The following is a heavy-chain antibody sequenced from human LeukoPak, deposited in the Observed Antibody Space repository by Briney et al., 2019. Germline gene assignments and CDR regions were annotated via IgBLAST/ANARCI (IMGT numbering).Heavy chain of an antibody. V-gene: IGHV4-59*12. D-gene: IGHD7-27*01. J-gene: IGHJ4*02. Sequence: SETLSLTCTVSGGSISSYYWSWIRQPPGKGLEWIGYIYYSGSTNYNPSLKSRVTISVDTSKNQFSLQLNSVTPEDTAVYYCAGGTGVFDDWGQGTLVTVSS. CDR1: GGSISSYY. CDR3: AGGTGVFDD. CDR2: IYYSGST.